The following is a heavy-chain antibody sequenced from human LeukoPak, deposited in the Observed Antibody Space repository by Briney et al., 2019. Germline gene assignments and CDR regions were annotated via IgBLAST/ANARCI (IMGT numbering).Heavy chain of an antibody. D-gene: IGHD3-22*01. CDR1: GFTFSSYE. V-gene: IGHV3-48*03. CDR3: ARDATYYYDSSGYYYGY. J-gene: IGHJ4*02. CDR2: ISSSGRTT. Sequence: GGSLRRSCAASGFTFSSYEMNWVRQAPGKGLEWISDISSSGRTTYYADSVTGRFTISRDNAKNSLYLQMNSLRAEDTAVYYCARDATYYYDSSGYYYGYWGQGTLVTVSS.